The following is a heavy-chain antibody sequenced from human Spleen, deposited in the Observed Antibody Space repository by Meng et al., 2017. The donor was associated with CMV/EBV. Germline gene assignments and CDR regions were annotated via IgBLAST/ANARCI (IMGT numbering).Heavy chain of an antibody. Sequence: SETLSLTCTVSGGSMTDSYWSWIRQSPGKGLEWIGYSGSTNYNPSLQSRVTISVDTSKKQFSLKLNSVTAADTAMYYCALVGGYVFWGQGTLVTVSS. J-gene: IGHJ4*02. CDR1: GGSMTDSY. D-gene: IGHD5-12*01. CDR3: ALVGGYVF. V-gene: IGHV4-59*01. CDR2: SGST.